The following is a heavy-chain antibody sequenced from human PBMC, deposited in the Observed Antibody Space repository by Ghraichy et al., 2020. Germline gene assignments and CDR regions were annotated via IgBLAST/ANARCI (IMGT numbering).Heavy chain of an antibody. D-gene: IGHD3-10*01. CDR1: GGSFSGYY. Sequence: SETLSLTCAVYGGSFSGYYWSWIRQPPGKGLEWIGEINHSGSTNYNPSLKSRVTISVDTSKNQFSLKLSSVTAADTAVYYCAGTKRTRVLLWFGVSFDYWGQGTLVTVSS. V-gene: IGHV4-34*01. CDR2: INHSGST. CDR3: AGTKRTRVLLWFGVSFDY. J-gene: IGHJ4*02.